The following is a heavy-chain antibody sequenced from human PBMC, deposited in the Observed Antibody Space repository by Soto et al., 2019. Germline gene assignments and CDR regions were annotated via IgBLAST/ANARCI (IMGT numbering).Heavy chain of an antibody. J-gene: IGHJ6*02. Sequence: QVQLQQWGAGLLKPSETLSLTCGLSGGSFRGYSWNWIRQSPEKGLEWIGEINYRGITSYNPSLTSRVTISLDTSTNRFSLTLTSVTAADTAIYYCARAPMDDYGNYYDGLDVWGQGTTITVS. CDR2: INYRGIT. D-gene: IGHD4-17*01. V-gene: IGHV4-34*01. CDR3: ARAPMDDYGNYYDGLDV. CDR1: GGSFRGYS.